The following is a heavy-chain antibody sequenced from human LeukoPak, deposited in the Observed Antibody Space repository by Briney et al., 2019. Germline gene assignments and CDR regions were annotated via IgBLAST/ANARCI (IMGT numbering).Heavy chain of an antibody. J-gene: IGHJ4*02. CDR2: IYGGGSP. Sequence: GGSLRLSCAASGFTISSNYMNWVLQAPGKGLEWVSAIYGGGSPYYADSVKGRFTISRDNSKNTLYLQMNSLRAEDTAVYYCARDLNTARFDYWGQGTLVTVSS. CDR3: ARDLNTARFDY. V-gene: IGHV3-66*01. D-gene: IGHD5-18*01. CDR1: GFTISSNY.